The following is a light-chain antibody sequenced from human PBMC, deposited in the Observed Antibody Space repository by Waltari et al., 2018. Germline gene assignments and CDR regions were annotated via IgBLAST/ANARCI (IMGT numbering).Light chain of an antibody. V-gene: IGKV1-5*03. CDR3: QQYNSYPYT. CDR1: QSINQW. Sequence: DIQVTQSPSTLSASVGESVTITCRTSQSINQWVSWYQQQPGKTPKLLINRASSFESGVPSRFRGSGSATELTLSISGLQPDDVATYYCQQYNSYPYTFGQGTKVEI. CDR2: RAS. J-gene: IGKJ2*01.